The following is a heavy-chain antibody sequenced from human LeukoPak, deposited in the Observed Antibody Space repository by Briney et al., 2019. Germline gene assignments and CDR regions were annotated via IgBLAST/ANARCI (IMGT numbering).Heavy chain of an antibody. Sequence: GGSLRLSCAASGFTFSSYEMNWVRQAPGKGLEWVSRINSDGSSTSYADSVKGRFTISRDNAKNTLYLQMNSLRAEDTAVYYCARDHRGSGSRYYYYYMDVWGKGTTVTISS. CDR3: ARDHRGSGSRYYYYYMDV. CDR1: GFTFSSYE. J-gene: IGHJ6*03. D-gene: IGHD3-10*01. V-gene: IGHV3-74*01. CDR2: INSDGSST.